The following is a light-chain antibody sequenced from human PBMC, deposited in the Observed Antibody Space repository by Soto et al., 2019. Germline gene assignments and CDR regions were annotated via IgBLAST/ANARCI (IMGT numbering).Light chain of an antibody. CDR1: SSNIGAVFD. J-gene: IGLJ2*01. CDR3: QSYASGLSGWL. Sequence: QSVLTQPPSVSGAPGQRVTISCTGSSSNIGAVFDVHWYQQVPGTAPKLLIYENTKRPSGVPDRFSGSKSGTSASLAITGLQAEYEADYYCQSYASGLSGWLFGGGTKLTVL. V-gene: IGLV1-40*01. CDR2: ENT.